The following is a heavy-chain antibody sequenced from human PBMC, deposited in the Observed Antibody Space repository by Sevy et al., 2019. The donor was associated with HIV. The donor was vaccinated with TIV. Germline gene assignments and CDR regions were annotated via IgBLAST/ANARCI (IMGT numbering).Heavy chain of an antibody. CDR1: GGSFSGYY. D-gene: IGHD2-2*01. Sequence: SETLSLTCAVYGGSFSGYYWNWIRHPPGKALEWIGEINHSGSTNYNPTLNSRVTRSVDTSKNQFSLKLNSVSAADTAVYYCARAPPVVVVPGAPSWFDPWGQGTLVTVSS. CDR3: ARAPPVVVVPGAPSWFDP. CDR2: INHSGST. V-gene: IGHV4-34*01. J-gene: IGHJ5*02.